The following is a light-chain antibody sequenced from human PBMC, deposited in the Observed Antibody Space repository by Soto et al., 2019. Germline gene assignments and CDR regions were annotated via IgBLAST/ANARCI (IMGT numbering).Light chain of an antibody. V-gene: IGKV1-5*03. Sequence: DIQMTQSPSTLSASVGDRVTITCRASQSISSWLAWYQQKPGKAPKLLIYKASSLEGGVTSRFSGSGSGTDFTLTISSLQADDFATYYCQQYNNYWTFGQGTKVEIK. CDR3: QQYNNYWT. CDR1: QSISSW. J-gene: IGKJ1*01. CDR2: KAS.